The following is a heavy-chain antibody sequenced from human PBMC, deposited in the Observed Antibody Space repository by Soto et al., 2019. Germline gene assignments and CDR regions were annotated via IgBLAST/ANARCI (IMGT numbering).Heavy chain of an antibody. CDR1: GYTFTSYG. D-gene: IGHD3-10*01. J-gene: IGHJ6*02. CDR3: ARIPWFGELSPYYYGMDV. Sequence: ASVKVSCKASGYTFTSYGISWVRQAPGQGLEWMGWISAYNGNTNYAQKLQGRVTMTTDTSTSTAYMELRSLRSDDTAVYYCARIPWFGELSPYYYGMDVWGQGTTDTVSS. CDR2: ISAYNGNT. V-gene: IGHV1-18*04.